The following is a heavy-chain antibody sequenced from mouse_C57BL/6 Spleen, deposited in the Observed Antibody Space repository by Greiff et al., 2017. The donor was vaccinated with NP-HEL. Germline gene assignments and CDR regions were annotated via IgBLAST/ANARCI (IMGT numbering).Heavy chain of an antibody. CDR3: ARWRKNGAMDY. CDR2: IYPGDGDT. CDR1: GYAFSSSW. Sequence: QVQLQQSGPELVKPGASVKISCKASGYAFSSSWMNWVKQRPGKGLEWIGRIYPGDGDTNYNGKFKGKATLTADKSSSTAYMQLSSLTSEDSAVYFCARWRKNGAMDYWGQGTSVTVSS. V-gene: IGHV1-82*01. J-gene: IGHJ4*01.